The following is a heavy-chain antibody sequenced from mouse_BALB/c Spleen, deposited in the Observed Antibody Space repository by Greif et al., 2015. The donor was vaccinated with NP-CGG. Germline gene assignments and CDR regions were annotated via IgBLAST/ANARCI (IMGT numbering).Heavy chain of an antibody. D-gene: IGHD1-1*01. CDR3: ARYYLGYAMDY. Sequence: VKVVESGPGLVAPSQSLSITCTVSGFSLTSYGVHWVRQPPGKGLEWLGVIWAGGSTNYNSALMSRLSISKDNSKSQVFLKMNSLQTDDTAMYYCARYYLGYAMDYWGQGTSVTVSS. V-gene: IGHV2-9*02. CDR1: GFSLTSYG. J-gene: IGHJ4*01. CDR2: IWAGGST.